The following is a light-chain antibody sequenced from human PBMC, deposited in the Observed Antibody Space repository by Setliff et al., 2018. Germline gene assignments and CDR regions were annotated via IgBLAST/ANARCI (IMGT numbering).Light chain of an antibody. CDR1: SSDIGGYNY. CDR3: SSYAGSRNFYV. V-gene: IGLV2-8*01. J-gene: IGLJ1*01. Sequence: ALTQPPSASGSPGQSVTISCTGTSSDIGGYNYVSWYQQHPGKAPKLMIYEVNKRPSGVPDRFSGSKSGNTASLTVSGLQAEDEADYYCSSYAGSRNFYVFGTGTKVTVL. CDR2: EVN.